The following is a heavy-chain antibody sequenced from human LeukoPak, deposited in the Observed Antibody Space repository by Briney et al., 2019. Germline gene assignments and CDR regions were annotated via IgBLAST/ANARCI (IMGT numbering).Heavy chain of an antibody. D-gene: IGHD1-1*01. CDR2: INPNSGGT. CDR1: GYTFTGYY. V-gene: IGHV1-2*02. CDR3: ARDLGTSNWIDP. J-gene: IGHJ5*02. Sequence: GASVKVSCKASGYTFTGYYMHWVRQAPGQGLEWMGWINPNSGGTNYEQKFQGRVTMTRDTSISTAYMELNRLRSDDTAVYYCARDLGTSNWIDPWGQGTLVTVSS.